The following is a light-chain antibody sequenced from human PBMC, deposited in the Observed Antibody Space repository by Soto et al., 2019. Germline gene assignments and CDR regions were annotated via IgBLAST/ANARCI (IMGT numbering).Light chain of an antibody. CDR2: EVT. J-gene: IGLJ1*01. CDR3: YSYAGSSTFV. CDR1: SSDIGSYNL. Sequence: QPVLTQPASVSGSPGQSITISCTGTSSDIGSYNLVSWYQQHPGKAPKLVIYEVTKRPSGVSYRFSGSKSGNTASLTISGLQTEDEADYYCYSYAGSSTFVFGTGTKVTVL. V-gene: IGLV2-23*02.